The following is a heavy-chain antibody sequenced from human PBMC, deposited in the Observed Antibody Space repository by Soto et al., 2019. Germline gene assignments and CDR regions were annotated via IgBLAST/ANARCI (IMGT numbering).Heavy chain of an antibody. CDR2: ISSSSSTI. V-gene: IGHV3-48*01. CDR1: GFTFSSYS. D-gene: IGHD3-9*01. Sequence: GGSLRLCCAASGFTFSSYSMNWVRQAPGKGLEWVSYISSSSSTIYYADSVKGRFTISRDNAKNSLYLQMNSLGAEDTAVYYCARDLRERYFDWWAPSDYWGQGTLVTVSS. CDR3: ARDLRERYFDWWAPSDY. J-gene: IGHJ4*02.